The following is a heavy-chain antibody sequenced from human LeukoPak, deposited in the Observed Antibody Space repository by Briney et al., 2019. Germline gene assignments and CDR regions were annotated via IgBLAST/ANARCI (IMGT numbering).Heavy chain of an antibody. J-gene: IGHJ4*02. CDR1: GGSISSYY. V-gene: IGHV4-59*12. CDR3: ARDRSPRHYYDTSDYHGAAHC. Sequence: SETLSLTCTVSGGSISSYYWSWIRQPPGKGLEWIGYIYYSGSTNYNPSLKSRVTISLDTSKNQFSLKLSSVTAADTALYYCARDRSPRHYYDTSDYHGAAHCWGQGTLVTVSS. D-gene: IGHD3-22*01. CDR2: IYYSGST.